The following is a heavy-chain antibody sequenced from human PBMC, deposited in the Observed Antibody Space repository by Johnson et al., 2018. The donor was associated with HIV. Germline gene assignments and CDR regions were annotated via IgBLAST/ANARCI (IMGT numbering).Heavy chain of an antibody. CDR2: ISSNGGST. CDR3: AKDRYIKGASTGFDI. D-gene: IGHD1-26*01. CDR1: GFTFSSYA. Sequence: QVQLVESGGGLVQPGGSLRLSCAASGFTFSSYAMHWVRQAPGKGLEYVSAISSNGGSTYYAYSVKGRFTTSRDNSKNTLYLQMNILRSEDTAVYYCAKDRYIKGASTGFDIWGQGTMVTVSS. V-gene: IGHV3-64*04. J-gene: IGHJ3*02.